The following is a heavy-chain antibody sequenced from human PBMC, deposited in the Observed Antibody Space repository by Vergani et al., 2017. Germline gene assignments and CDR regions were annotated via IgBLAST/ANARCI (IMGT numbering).Heavy chain of an antibody. CDR1: GFTFSSYA. CDR2: ISGSGGST. D-gene: IGHD2-2*02. Sequence: EVQLLESGGGLVQPGGSLRLSCAASGFTFSSYAMSWVRQAPGKGLEWVSAISGSGGSTYYADSVKGRFTISRDNSKNTLYLQMNSLRAEDTAVYYCAKDWVYCSRTSCYKDYYYYMDVWGKGTTVTVSS. J-gene: IGHJ6*03. CDR3: AKDWVYCSRTSCYKDYYYYMDV. V-gene: IGHV3-23*01.